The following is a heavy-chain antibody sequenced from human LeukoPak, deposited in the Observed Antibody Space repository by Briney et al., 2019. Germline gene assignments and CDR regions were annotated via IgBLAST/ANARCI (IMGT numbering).Heavy chain of an antibody. J-gene: IGHJ4*02. CDR1: GFTFSSHW. CDR3: ARDSYRALEY. D-gene: IGHD1-14*01. Sequence: GGSLRLSCAGSGFTFSSHWMNWVRQAPGKGLEWVAHINQDGSETYYVDSVKGRFTISRDNAKNSLYLQMHSLRAEDTAVYYCARDSYRALEYRGQGTLVTVSS. CDR2: INQDGSET. V-gene: IGHV3-7*01.